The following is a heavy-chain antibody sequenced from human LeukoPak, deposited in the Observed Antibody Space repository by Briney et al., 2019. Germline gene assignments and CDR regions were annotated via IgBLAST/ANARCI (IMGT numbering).Heavy chain of an antibody. CDR3: ARRVYDSSGYHNWFDP. CDR2: IYHSGDT. J-gene: IGHJ5*02. D-gene: IGHD3-22*01. CDR1: GYSVSSGYY. Sequence: SETLSLTCTVSGYSVSSGYYWGWIWPPPGKGLEWIASIYHSGDTYYNPSLRSRVTISVDTSKNQFSLKLSSVTAADTAVYYCARRVYDSSGYHNWFDPWGQGTLVTVSS. V-gene: IGHV4-38-2*02.